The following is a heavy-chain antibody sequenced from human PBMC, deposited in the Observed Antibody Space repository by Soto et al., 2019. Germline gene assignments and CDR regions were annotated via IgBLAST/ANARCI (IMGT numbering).Heavy chain of an antibody. CDR1: GGSISSGGYY. CDR2: ISHSGNT. D-gene: IGHD3-22*01. CDR3: GSYDGSSARCPGLDV. J-gene: IGHJ6*02. Sequence: QVQLQESGPGLVKPSQTLSLTCTVSGGSISSGGYYWTWLRQPPGKGLEWIGYISHSGNTYYNSSLKSRITISVDTSKNQFSLKLSSVTAADTAVYYWGSYDGSSARCPGLDVWGQGTTVTVSS. V-gene: IGHV4-30-4*01.